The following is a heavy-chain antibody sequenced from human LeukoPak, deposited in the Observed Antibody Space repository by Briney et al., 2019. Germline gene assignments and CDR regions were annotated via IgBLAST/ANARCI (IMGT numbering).Heavy chain of an antibody. CDR1: GGSISSYY. D-gene: IGHD1-26*01. CDR2: IYYSGST. J-gene: IGHJ6*03. CDR3: ARGKIGSYYYYCYMDV. V-gene: IGHV4-59*01. Sequence: SETLSLTCTVSGGSISSYYWSWIRQPPGKGLEWIGYIYYSGSTNYNPSLKSRVTISVDTSKNQFSLKLSSVTAADTAVYYCARGKIGSYYYYCYMDVWGKGTTVTVSS.